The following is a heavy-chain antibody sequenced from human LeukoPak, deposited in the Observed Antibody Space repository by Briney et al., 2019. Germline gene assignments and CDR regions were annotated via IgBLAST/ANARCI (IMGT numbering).Heavy chain of an antibody. CDR1: GFTVTRNF. D-gene: IGHD6-19*01. J-gene: IGHJ4*02. CDR3: AGSGYGSGWCDY. Sequence: PGGSLRLSCAASGFTVTRNFMIWVRHAPGKGLDWVSVLYSGGDTYYADSVKGRFTISRDDSKNTIYLQINSLRVDDTAVYYCAGSGYGSGWCDYWGQGTLVTVSS. V-gene: IGHV3-53*01. CDR2: LYSGGDT.